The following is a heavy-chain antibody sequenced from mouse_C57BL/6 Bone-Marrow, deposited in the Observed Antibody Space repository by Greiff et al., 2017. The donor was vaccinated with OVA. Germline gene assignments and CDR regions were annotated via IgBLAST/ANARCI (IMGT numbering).Heavy chain of an antibody. V-gene: IGHV1-64*01. Sequence: QLQQPGAELVKPGASVKLSCKASGYTFTSYWMHWVKQRPGQGLEWIGMIHPNSGSTNYNEKFKSKATLTVDKSSSTAYMQLSSLTSEDSAVYYCARRFTLRYFDVWGTGTTVTVSS. CDR3: ARRFTLRYFDV. CDR1: GYTFTSYW. J-gene: IGHJ1*03. CDR2: IHPNSGST. D-gene: IGHD1-1*01.